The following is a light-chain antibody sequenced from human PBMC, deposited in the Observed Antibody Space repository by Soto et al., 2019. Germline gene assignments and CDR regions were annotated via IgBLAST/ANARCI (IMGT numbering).Light chain of an antibody. CDR3: QRANNFPLT. Sequence: DIQMTQSPSSVSASAGDRVTITCRASQDISSWLAWYRQKPGKAPKLLIYAASSLQSGDPSSFSGSGSGTEFTPTISSLQPEEFTHYYCQRANNFPLTFGQGTRLEVK. V-gene: IGKV1-12*01. CDR1: QDISSW. CDR2: AAS. J-gene: IGKJ5*01.